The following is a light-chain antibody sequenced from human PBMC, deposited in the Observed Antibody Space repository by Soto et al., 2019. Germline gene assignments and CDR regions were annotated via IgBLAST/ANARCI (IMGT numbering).Light chain of an antibody. CDR2: KAS. Sequence: DIQMTQSPSTLSASVGDRVTITCRASQSISSWLAWYQQKPWKAPKLLIYKASSLESGVTSRFSGSGSGTEFTLTISSLQPDDFATYYCQQYNSYPWTFGQGTKVEIK. CDR1: QSISSW. CDR3: QQYNSYPWT. V-gene: IGKV1-5*03. J-gene: IGKJ1*01.